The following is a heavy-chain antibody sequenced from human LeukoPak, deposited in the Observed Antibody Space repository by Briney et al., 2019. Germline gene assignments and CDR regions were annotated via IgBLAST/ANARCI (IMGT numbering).Heavy chain of an antibody. D-gene: IGHD3-22*01. CDR1: GFTFSSYT. CDR2: ISSSSSTI. J-gene: IGHJ4*02. CDR3: ARSISGYYRFDF. Sequence: GGSLRLSCAASGFTFSSYTMNWVRQAPGKGLEWVSSISSSSSTIYYADSVKGRFTISRDNAKNSLYLQMNSLRAEDTAVYYCARSISGYYRFDFWGQGTLVTVSS. V-gene: IGHV3-21*01.